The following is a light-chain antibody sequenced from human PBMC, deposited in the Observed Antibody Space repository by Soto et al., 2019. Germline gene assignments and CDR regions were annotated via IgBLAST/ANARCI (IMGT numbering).Light chain of an antibody. CDR3: QKYGSSPWK. CDR1: QSISNH. Sequence: DIQMTQSPSSPSASVEAIVIITGRASQSISNHLNWYQQKPGKANKLLIFAASSLQSGVTSRFSGSGSGTDFTLTIRRLEPEDFAVYYCQKYGSSPWKVGKGNKVDIK. J-gene: IGKJ1*01. CDR2: AAS. V-gene: IGKV1-39*02.